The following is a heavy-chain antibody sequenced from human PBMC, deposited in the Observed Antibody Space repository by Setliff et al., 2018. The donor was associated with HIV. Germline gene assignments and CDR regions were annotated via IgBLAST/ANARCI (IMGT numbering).Heavy chain of an antibody. V-gene: IGHV3-21*01. CDR1: GLTFSSYT. Sequence: GGSLRLSCAASGLTFSSYTMNWVRQAPGKGLEWVSSISSSSSYIYYADSVKGRFTISRDNAKNSLYLQMNSLRAGDTAVYYCARDRAESYYYYYYYMDVWGKGTTVTVSS. D-gene: IGHD3-10*01. J-gene: IGHJ6*03. CDR3: ARDRAESYYYYYYYMDV. CDR2: ISSSSSYI.